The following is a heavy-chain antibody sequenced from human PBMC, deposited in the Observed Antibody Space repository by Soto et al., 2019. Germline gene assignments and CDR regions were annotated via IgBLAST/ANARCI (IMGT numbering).Heavy chain of an antibody. J-gene: IGHJ6*02. D-gene: IGHD3-3*01. V-gene: IGHV4-4*07. CDR2: IYTSGST. Sequence: PSETLSLTCSVSGGSIRSYYWSWIRQPAGKGLEWIGRIYTSGSTNYNPSLKSRVTMSVDTSKNQFSLKLRSVTAAYTAVYYCARDRGDDFWSGPPGNYYYYCMDVWGQGTMGNVFS. CDR1: GGSIRSYY. CDR3: ARDRGDDFWSGPPGNYYYYCMDV.